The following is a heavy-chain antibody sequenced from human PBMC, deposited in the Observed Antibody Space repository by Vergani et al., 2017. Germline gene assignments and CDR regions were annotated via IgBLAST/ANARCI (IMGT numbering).Heavy chain of an antibody. D-gene: IGHD1-26*01. CDR2: VYYSGST. CDR1: DGSVSSGSYY. Sequence: QVQLQESGPGLVKPSETLSLTCTVSDGSVSSGSYYWSWIRQPXGKGLEYIGFVYYSGSTNYNPSLKSRVTTSVDTSKNQFSLKLSSVTAADTAVYYCARALRARSPRYYYYYMDVWGKGTTVTVSS. CDR3: ARALRARSPRYYYYYMDV. V-gene: IGHV4-61*10. J-gene: IGHJ6*03.